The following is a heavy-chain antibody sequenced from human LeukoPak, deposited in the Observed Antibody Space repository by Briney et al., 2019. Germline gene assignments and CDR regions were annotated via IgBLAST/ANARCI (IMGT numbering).Heavy chain of an antibody. J-gene: IGHJ3*02. V-gene: IGHV4-39*07. CDR2: IYYSGST. CDR1: GGSISSSNYY. Sequence: SETLSLTCTVSGGSISSSNYYWGWIRQPPGKGLEWFGSIYYSGSTYYNPSLKSRVTISVDTSKNQFSLKLSSVTAADTAVYYCARDLFRVSDAFDIWGQGTMVTVSS. CDR3: ARDLFRVSDAFDI. D-gene: IGHD3-10*01.